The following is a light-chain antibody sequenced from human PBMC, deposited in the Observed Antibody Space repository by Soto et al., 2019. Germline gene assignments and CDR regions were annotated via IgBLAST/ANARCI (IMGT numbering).Light chain of an antibody. CDR1: SGDVGGYDL. J-gene: IGLJ2*01. Sequence: QSALTQPASVSGSPGQSITISCTGTSGDVGGYDLVSWYQQHPGKAPKLMIYQVVKRPSGVSNRFSGSKSGNTASLTISGLQADDEAFYYCSSYTSSSTLVVFGGGTKLTVL. V-gene: IGLV2-14*02. CDR2: QVV. CDR3: SSYTSSSTLVV.